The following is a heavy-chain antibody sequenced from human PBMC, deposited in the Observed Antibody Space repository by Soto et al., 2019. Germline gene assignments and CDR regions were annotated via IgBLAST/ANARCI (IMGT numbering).Heavy chain of an antibody. V-gene: IGHV1-18*01. J-gene: IGHJ4*02. CDR1: GYTFSHYG. D-gene: IGHD6-6*01. CDR3: ATEQLEEYFDY. CDR2: INVYNGNT. Sequence: ASVKVSCKASGYTFSHYGINWVRQAPGQGLEWMGWINVYNGNTNYAQRLQGRVTMTTDTSTSTAYMELRSLTSAADTAVYYCATEQLEEYFDYWGQGTQVTVSS.